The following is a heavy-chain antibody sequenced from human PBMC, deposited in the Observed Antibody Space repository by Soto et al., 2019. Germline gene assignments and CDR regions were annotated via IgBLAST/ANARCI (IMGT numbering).Heavy chain of an antibody. CDR3: ARHTPAISISDH. D-gene: IGHD2-15*01. J-gene: IGHJ4*02. V-gene: IGHV4-34*01. CDR2: IHLGGTT. CDR1: GESFSEYY. Sequence: SETLSLTCAVYGESFSEYYWSWIRQPPGKGLEWIGEIHLGGTTNYNPSLKSRVTISVDTSKNQFSLKLSSVTAADTAVYYCARHTPAISISDHWGQGTLVTVSS.